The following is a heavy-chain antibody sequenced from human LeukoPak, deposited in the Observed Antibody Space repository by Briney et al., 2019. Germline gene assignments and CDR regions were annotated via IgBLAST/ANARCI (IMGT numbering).Heavy chain of an antibody. Sequence: ASVKVSCKASGYTFTSYYMHWVRQAPGQGLEWMGIINPSGGSTSYAQKFQGRVTMTRDTSTSTDYMELSSLRSEDTAVYYCARVAAAGGFDPWGQGTLVTVSS. CDR2: INPSGGST. D-gene: IGHD6-13*01. CDR3: ARVAAAGGFDP. J-gene: IGHJ5*02. V-gene: IGHV1-46*01. CDR1: GYTFTSYY.